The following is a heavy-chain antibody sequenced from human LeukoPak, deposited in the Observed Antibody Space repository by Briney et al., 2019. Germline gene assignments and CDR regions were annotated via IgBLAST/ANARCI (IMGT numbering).Heavy chain of an antibody. CDR3: ARHSGDNSAWKTFDY. J-gene: IGHJ4*02. D-gene: IGHD6-19*01. V-gene: IGHV3-30*03. CDR2: ISYDGSNK. Sequence: PGGSLRLSCAASGFTFGSYGMHWVRQAPGKGLEWVAVISYDGSNKYYADSVKGRFTISRDNSKNTLYLQMNSLRAEDTAVYYCARHSGDNSAWKTFDYWGQGTLVTVSS. CDR1: GFTFGSYG.